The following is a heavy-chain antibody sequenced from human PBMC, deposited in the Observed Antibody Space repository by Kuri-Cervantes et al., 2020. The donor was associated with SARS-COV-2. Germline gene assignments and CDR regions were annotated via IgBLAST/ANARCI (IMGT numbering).Heavy chain of an antibody. CDR1: GYSLTNYYGYY. CDR3: ARGVFITNPPSYYYYMDV. J-gene: IGHJ6*03. CDR2: TNPNSGGT. D-gene: IGHD3-3*01. V-gene: IGHV1-2*02. Sequence: ASVKVSCKASGYSLTNYYGYYMHWVRQAPGQGLEWMGWTNPNSGGTNYAQKFQGRVTMTRDTSISTAYMELSRLRSDDTAVYYCARGVFITNPPSYYYYMDVWGKGTTVTVSS.